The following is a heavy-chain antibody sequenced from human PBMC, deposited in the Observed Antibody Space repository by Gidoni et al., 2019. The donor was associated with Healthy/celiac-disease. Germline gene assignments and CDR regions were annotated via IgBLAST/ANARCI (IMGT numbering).Heavy chain of an antibody. Sequence: QVQLVESGGGVVQPGGSLRLSWAAYGFTFSSYGMTGVRQAPGKGLEWVAFIRYDGSNKYYADSVKGRFTISRDNSKNTLYLQMNSLRAEDTAVYYCAKRRGANCSSTSCYLSNGMDVWGQGTTVTVSS. V-gene: IGHV3-30*02. D-gene: IGHD2-2*01. CDR2: IRYDGSNK. CDR1: GFTFSSYG. CDR3: AKRRGANCSSTSCYLSNGMDV. J-gene: IGHJ6*02.